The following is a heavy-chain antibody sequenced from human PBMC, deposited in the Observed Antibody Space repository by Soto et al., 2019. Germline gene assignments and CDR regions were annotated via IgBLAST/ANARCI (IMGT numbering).Heavy chain of an antibody. D-gene: IGHD6-19*01. CDR3: ARARRSTGWYAPDY. Sequence: QVQLVQSGAEVKKPGASVNISCKTSGYTFTDYSFTWVRQAPGQGLEWMGWVNPYNAITNYAQNLQGRDTMTTDTSTSTTVMELRGLRFDDTATYYCARARRSTGWYAPDYWGQGTLVTVSS. CDR2: VNPYNAIT. CDR1: GYTFTDYS. V-gene: IGHV1-18*01. J-gene: IGHJ4*02.